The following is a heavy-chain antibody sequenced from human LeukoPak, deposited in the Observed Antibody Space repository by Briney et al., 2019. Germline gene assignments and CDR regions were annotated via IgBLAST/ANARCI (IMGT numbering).Heavy chain of an antibody. J-gene: IGHJ4*02. CDR2: IHHFGRT. Sequence: PSETLSLTCSVSGDSIISYYWNWLRQSPGKGLEWIGNIHHFGRTAYNSSLRSRVPMFLDSSKNQFSLKLTSVTPTATAVYYCARGLWTQPGLVPFNYWGQGILVTVSS. V-gene: IGHV4-59*01. CDR1: GDSIISYY. CDR3: ARGLWTQPGLVPFNY. D-gene: IGHD5-18*01.